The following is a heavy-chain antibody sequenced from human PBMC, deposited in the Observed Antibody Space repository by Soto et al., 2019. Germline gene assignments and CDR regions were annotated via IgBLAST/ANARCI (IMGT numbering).Heavy chain of an antibody. CDR3: AKEGAYGDYANYYGMDV. J-gene: IGHJ6*02. CDR1: GFTFSSYG. D-gene: IGHD4-17*01. CDR2: ISYDGSNK. Sequence: GGSLRLSYAASGFTFSSYGMHWVRQAPGKGLEWVAVISYDGSNKYYADSVKGRFTISRDNSKNTLYLQMNSLRAEDTAVYYCAKEGAYGDYANYYGMDVWGQGTTVTVSS. V-gene: IGHV3-30*18.